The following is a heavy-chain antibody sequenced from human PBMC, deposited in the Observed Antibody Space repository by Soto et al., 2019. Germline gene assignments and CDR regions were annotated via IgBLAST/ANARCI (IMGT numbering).Heavy chain of an antibody. D-gene: IGHD6-19*01. Sequence: EVQLVESGGGLVQPGGSLRLSCAVSGFTISSNYMSWVRQSPGKGLEWVSVIYSGGSTDYADSVKGRFAISRDNSKNTVYRQTNSLGAEDTAVYYCVRNRGGTGWSGDVFDIWGQGTLVTVSS. J-gene: IGHJ3*02. CDR3: VRNRGGTGWSGDVFDI. CDR2: IYSGGST. V-gene: IGHV3-66*01. CDR1: GFTISSNY.